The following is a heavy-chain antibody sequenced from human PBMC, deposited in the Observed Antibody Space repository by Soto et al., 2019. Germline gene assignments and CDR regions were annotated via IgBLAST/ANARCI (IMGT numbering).Heavy chain of an antibody. Sequence: GDSLKISCKGSGFRFTSYWIGWVRQMPGKGLEWMGIIYPGDSDTRYSPSFQGQVTISADKSINTAYLQWSSLKASDTAMYYCARRRYYYDDSGYEILDYWGQGTLVTVSS. CDR1: GFRFTSYW. D-gene: IGHD3-22*01. CDR2: IYPGDSDT. J-gene: IGHJ4*02. V-gene: IGHV5-51*01. CDR3: ARRRYYYDDSGYEILDY.